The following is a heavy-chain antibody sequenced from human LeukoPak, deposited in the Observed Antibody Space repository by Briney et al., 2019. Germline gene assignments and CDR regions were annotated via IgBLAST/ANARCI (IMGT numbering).Heavy chain of an antibody. CDR1: GFTFSAYA. J-gene: IGHJ6*02. CDR2: ISYDGRNQ. Sequence: GGSLRLSCAASGFTFSAYAMHWVRQAPGKGLEWVAVISYDGRNQLYADAVKGRFTISRDKSKNTLYLQMNSLRAEDTAVYYCARDPYYGSGKYYHGMDLWGQGTTVTVSS. V-gene: IGHV3-30*04. CDR3: ARDPYYGSGKYYHGMDL. D-gene: IGHD3-10*01.